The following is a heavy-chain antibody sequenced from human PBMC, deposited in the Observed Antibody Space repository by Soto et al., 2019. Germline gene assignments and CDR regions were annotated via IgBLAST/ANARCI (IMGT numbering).Heavy chain of an antibody. CDR2: INPSGGT. V-gene: IGHV4-34*01. CDR1: GFFISSGASS. J-gene: IGHJ4*02. CDR3: SRGTVDTVGSSGFCEY. D-gene: IGHD3-22*01. Sequence: PSETLSLTCAVSGFFISSGASSWSRIRPPPGKGMEWIGEINPSGGTSDNPSLKSRVTLSVDPSKSQFSLKLTPVTAADTAVYYCSRGTVDTVGSSGFCEYWGQGTPVTVSS.